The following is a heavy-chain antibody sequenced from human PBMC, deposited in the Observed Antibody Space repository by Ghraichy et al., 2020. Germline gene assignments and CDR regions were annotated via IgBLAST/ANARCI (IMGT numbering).Heavy chain of an antibody. D-gene: IGHD3-3*01. Sequence: GGSLRLSCEGSGFSFNSFGMNWVRQAPGKGLEWVSFICSGSSYIYYVDSVKGRFTISRDNSKNSLYLQMNSLRAEDSAVYYCAREIAVDAGMDVWGQGTTIAVSS. CDR2: ICSGSSYI. CDR3: AREIAVDAGMDV. J-gene: IGHJ6*02. CDR1: GFSFNSFG. V-gene: IGHV3-21*01.